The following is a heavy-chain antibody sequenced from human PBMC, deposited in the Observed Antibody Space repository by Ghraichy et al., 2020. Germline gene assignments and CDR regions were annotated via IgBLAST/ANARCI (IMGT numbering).Heavy chain of an antibody. CDR3: VRECSTSCYYGMDV. CDR2: INQGGSAK. Sequence: GGSLRLSCAASGFTFRSNWMSWVRQAPGKGLEWVANINQGGSAKFYVDSVEGRFTISRDNAKNSLYLQMNNLRAEDTAVYYCVRECSTSCYYGMDVWGQGTTVTAS. CDR1: GFTFRSNW. D-gene: IGHD2-2*01. V-gene: IGHV3-7*01. J-gene: IGHJ6*02.